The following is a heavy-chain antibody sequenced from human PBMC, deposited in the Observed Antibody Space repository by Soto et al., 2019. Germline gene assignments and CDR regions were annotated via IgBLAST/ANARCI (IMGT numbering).Heavy chain of an antibody. CDR2: IYYNGGT. V-gene: IGHV4-31*03. CDR3: ARGPQGWFDS. J-gene: IGHJ5*01. CDR1: GGSISRGLDY. Sequence: SETLSLTCTVSGGSISRGLDYWNWIRQHPGKGLEWLGYIYYNGGTYYNPSLKSRLSMSVETSKGQFSLNLSSVTAADTAVYYCARGPQGWFDSWGHGSPVTVSS.